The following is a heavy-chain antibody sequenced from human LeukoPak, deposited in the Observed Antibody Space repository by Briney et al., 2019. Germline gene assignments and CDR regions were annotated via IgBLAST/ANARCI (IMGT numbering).Heavy chain of an antibody. V-gene: IGHV3-23*01. Sequence: GGSMRLSCAASGFTFSRYSICWVRQAPWKGLEWVSAISGSGGNTYYADSVKGRFTISRDNSKNMLHLQMNSLRAEDAAVYYCAKSTAGFYSDWGQGTLVTVSS. CDR1: GFTFSRYS. D-gene: IGHD2-21*01. J-gene: IGHJ4*02. CDR2: ISGSGGNT. CDR3: AKSTAGFYSD.